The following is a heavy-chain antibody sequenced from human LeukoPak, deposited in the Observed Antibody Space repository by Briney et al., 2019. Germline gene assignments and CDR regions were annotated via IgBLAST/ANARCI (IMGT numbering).Heavy chain of an antibody. CDR2: IRTKANNYAT. D-gene: IGHD2-2*02. CDR3: TRLGDYTTSPGGY. J-gene: IGHJ4*02. CDR1: GFTLSGSA. Sequence: GGSLRLSCAASGFTLSGSAVHWVRQASGKGLEWVGRIRTKANNYATAYAASVKGRFTISRDDSKNTAYLQMNSLKNEDTAVYYCTRLGDYTTSPGGYWGQGALVTVSS. V-gene: IGHV3-73*01.